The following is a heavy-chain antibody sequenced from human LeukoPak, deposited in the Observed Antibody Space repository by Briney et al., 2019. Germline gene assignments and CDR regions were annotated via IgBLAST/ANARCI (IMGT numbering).Heavy chain of an antibody. D-gene: IGHD3-22*01. CDR2: INHSGST. Sequence: SETLSLTCAVYGGSFSGYYWSWIRQPPGKGLEWIGEINHSGSTNYNPSLKSRVTISVDTSKNQFSLKLSSVTAADTAVYYCAREGSMYYYDSSGYLGYWGQGTLVTVSS. V-gene: IGHV4-34*01. CDR1: GGSFSGYY. CDR3: AREGSMYYYDSSGYLGY. J-gene: IGHJ4*02.